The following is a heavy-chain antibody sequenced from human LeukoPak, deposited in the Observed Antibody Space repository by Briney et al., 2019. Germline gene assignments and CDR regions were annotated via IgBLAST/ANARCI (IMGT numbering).Heavy chain of an antibody. CDR2: ISAQYGNT. CDR3: ARDADNWLDP. V-gene: IGHV1-18*01. Sequence: ASVKVSCKASGYTFTSYGISWVRQAPGQGLEWMGWISAQYGNTNYAQKFRGRVIMTTDTSTSTAYMELRSLRSDDTAVYYCARDADNWLDPWGQGTLVTVSS. J-gene: IGHJ5*02. CDR1: GYTFTSYG.